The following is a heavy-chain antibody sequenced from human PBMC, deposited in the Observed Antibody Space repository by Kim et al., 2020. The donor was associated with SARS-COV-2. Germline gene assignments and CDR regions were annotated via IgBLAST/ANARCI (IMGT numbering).Heavy chain of an antibody. D-gene: IGHD2-15*01. CDR3: ARGYCSGGSCYSIDY. Sequence: PSLKRRVTVSVETSKNQFSLRLSSVTAADTAVYYCARGYCSGGSCYSIDYWGQGTLVTVSS. J-gene: IGHJ4*02. V-gene: IGHV4-59*09.